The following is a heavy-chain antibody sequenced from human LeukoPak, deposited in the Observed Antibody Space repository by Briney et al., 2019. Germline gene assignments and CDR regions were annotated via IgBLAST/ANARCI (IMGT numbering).Heavy chain of an antibody. V-gene: IGHV3-30*02. D-gene: IGHD3-3*01. J-gene: IGHJ4*02. Sequence: PGGSLRLSCAASGFTFSSYGMHWVRQAPGKGLEGVAFIRYDGSNKYYADSVKGRFTISRDNSKNTLYLQMNSLRAEDTAVYYCAKDSGPYDFWSGYYQTPNDYWGQGTLVTVSS. CDR3: AKDSGPYDFWSGYYQTPNDY. CDR2: IRYDGSNK. CDR1: GFTFSSYG.